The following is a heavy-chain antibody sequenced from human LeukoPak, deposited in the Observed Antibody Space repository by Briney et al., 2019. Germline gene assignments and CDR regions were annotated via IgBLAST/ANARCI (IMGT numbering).Heavy chain of an antibody. V-gene: IGHV1-8*03. CDR1: GYTFTSYD. CDR2: MNPNSGNT. J-gene: IGHJ6*03. D-gene: IGHD6-13*01. Sequence: ASVKVSCKASGYTFTSYDINWVRQATGQGLEWMGWMNPNSGNTGYAQKFQGRVTITRNTSISTAYMELSSLRSEDTAVYYCARGIAAAEAAGNYYYYYMDVWGKGTTVTVSS. CDR3: ARGIAAAEAAGNYYYYYMDV.